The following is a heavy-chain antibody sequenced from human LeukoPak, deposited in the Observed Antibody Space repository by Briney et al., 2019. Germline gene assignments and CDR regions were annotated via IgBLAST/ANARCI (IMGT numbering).Heavy chain of an antibody. J-gene: IGHJ6*03. V-gene: IGHV3-21*01. CDR1: GFTFSSYS. CDR2: ISSSSSYI. CDR3: ARDDCSSTSCYFFYYYYMDV. D-gene: IGHD2-2*01. Sequence: GGSLRLSCAASGFTFSSYSMNWVRQAPGKGLEWVSSISSSSSYIYYADSVKGRFTISRDNAKNSLYLQMNSLRAEDTAVYYCARDDCSSTSCYFFYYYYMDVWGKGTTVTVSS.